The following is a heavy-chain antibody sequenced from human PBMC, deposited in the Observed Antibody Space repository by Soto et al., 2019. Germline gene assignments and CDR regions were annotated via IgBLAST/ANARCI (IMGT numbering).Heavy chain of an antibody. J-gene: IGHJ6*02. V-gene: IGHV5-51*01. Sequence: GDSLKISCKGSGYSFTSYWIGWVRQMPGKGLEWMGIIYPGDSDTRYSPSFQGQVTISADKSISTAYLQWSSLKASDTAMYYCATGTVTGYYYYGMDVWGQGTTVTVSS. CDR1: GYSFTSYW. CDR3: ATGTVTGYYYYGMDV. D-gene: IGHD1-20*01. CDR2: IYPGDSDT.